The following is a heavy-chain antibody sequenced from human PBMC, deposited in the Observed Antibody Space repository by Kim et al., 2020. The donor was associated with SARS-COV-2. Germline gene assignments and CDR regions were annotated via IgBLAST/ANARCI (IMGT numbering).Heavy chain of an antibody. CDR3: ARDGLWTVAVAGTPRYYYGMDV. CDR2: INWNGGNT. V-gene: IGHV3-20*01. CDR1: GFTFDDYG. D-gene: IGHD6-19*01. J-gene: IGHJ6*02. Sequence: GGSLRLSCAASGFTFDDYGMSWVRQAPGKGLEWVSGINWNGGNTGYADSVKGRFTISRDNAKNSLYLQMNSLRAEDTALYHCARDGLWTVAVAGTPRYYYGMDVWGQGTTVTVSS.